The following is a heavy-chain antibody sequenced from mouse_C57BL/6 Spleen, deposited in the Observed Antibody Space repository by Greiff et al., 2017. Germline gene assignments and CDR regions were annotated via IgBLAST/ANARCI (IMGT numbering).Heavy chain of an antibody. CDR3: AREGWDRGY. CDR1: GYSITSGYY. CDR2: ISYDGSN. J-gene: IGHJ2*01. V-gene: IGHV3-6*01. D-gene: IGHD4-1*01. Sequence: ESGPGLVKPSPSLSLTCSVTGYSITSGYYWNWIRQFPGNKLEWMGYISYDGSNNYNPSLKNRISITRDTSKNQFFLKLNSVTTEDTATYYCAREGWDRGYWGQGTTLTVSS.